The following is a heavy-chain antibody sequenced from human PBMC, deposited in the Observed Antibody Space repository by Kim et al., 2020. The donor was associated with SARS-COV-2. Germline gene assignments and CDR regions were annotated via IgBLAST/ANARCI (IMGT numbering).Heavy chain of an antibody. J-gene: IGHJ3*02. V-gene: IGHV3-48*02. Sequence: GGSLRLSCEASGFTFSSYSMNWVRQAPGKGLEWISYISSSSTTIYYADSVKGRFTVSRDNAKNSLYLQMNSLREEDTAVYYCARDRRYSSGYDAFDIWG. CDR2: ISSSSTTI. CDR1: GFTFSSYS. D-gene: IGHD6-19*01. CDR3: ARDRRYSSGYDAFDI.